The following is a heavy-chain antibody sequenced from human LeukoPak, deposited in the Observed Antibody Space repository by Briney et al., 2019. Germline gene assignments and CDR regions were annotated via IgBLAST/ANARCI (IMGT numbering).Heavy chain of an antibody. CDR2: SRGSGGST. J-gene: IGHJ5*02. V-gene: IGHV3-23*01. CDR1: GFTLSTYA. CDR3: AKASRGTLTTVINWFDP. D-gene: IGHD4-17*01. Sequence: PGGSLRLSCAASGFTLSTYAMSWVRQAPGKGLVWVSGSRGSGGSTYYADSVKGRFTISRDNSKNTLYLQMNSLRAEDTALYYCAKASRGTLTTVINWFDPWGQGTLVTVSS.